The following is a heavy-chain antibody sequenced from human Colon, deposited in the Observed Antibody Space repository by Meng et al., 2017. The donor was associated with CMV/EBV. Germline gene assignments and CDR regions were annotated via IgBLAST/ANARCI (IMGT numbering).Heavy chain of an antibody. CDR1: GFTFGSHW. J-gene: IGHJ6*02. Sequence: GVSLRLSCAASGFTFGSHWMHWVRQAPGKGLVWVSHIDNDGSGTSYADSVKGRFTISRDNAKNTLHLQMNSLRVEDTAVYYCVRGAATENYYYYAMDVWGQGTTVTVSS. V-gene: IGHV3-74*01. CDR3: VRGAATENYYYYAMDV. CDR2: IDNDGSGT. D-gene: IGHD2-15*01.